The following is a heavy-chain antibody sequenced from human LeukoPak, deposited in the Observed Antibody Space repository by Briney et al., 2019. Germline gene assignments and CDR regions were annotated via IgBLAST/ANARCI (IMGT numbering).Heavy chain of an antibody. CDR2: ISAYNGNT. V-gene: IGHV1-18*01. D-gene: IGHD5-12*01. CDR3: ARDVDIVATKDYYYYGMDV. CDR1: GYTFTSYG. Sequence: ASVKVSCKASGYTFTSYGISWVRQAPGQGLEWMGWISAYNGNTNYAQKLQGRVTITADESTSTAYMELSSLRSEDTAVYYCARDVDIVATKDYYYYGMDVWGQGTTVTVSS. J-gene: IGHJ6*02.